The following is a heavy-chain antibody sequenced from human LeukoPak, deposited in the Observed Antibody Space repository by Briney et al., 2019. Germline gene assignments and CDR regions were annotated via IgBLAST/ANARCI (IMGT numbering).Heavy chain of an antibody. CDR3: ASKYGSGSYDY. D-gene: IGHD3-10*01. CDR2: ISSSSSTI. J-gene: IGHJ4*02. CDR1: GFTFSTYS. Sequence: GGSLRLSCAASGFTFSTYSMNWVRQAPGKGLEWVSYISSSSSTIYYADSVKGRFTISRDNAKNSLYLQMNSLRAEDTAVYYCASKYGSGSYDYWGQGTLVTVSS. V-gene: IGHV3-48*04.